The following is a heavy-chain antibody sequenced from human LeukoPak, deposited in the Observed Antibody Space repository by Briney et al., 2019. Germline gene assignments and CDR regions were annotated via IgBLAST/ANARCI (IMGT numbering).Heavy chain of an antibody. CDR3: AKSHYRGFGELFSNFDY. V-gene: IGHV3-30*18. CDR2: ISYDGSNK. CDR1: GFTFSSYG. D-gene: IGHD3-10*01. Sequence: GRSLRLSCAASGFTFSSYGMPWVRQAPGKVREWVAVISYDGSNKYYADSVKGRFTISRDNSKNTLYLQMNSLRAEDTAVYYCAKSHYRGFGELFSNFDYWGQGTLVTVSS. J-gene: IGHJ4*02.